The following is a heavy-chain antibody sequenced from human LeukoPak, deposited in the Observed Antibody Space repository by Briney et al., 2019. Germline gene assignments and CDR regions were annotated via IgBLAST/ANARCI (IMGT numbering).Heavy chain of an antibody. CDR3: ARGIGLAAASHY. CDR1: GGSISSSSYY. V-gene: IGHV4-39*07. D-gene: IGHD6-13*01. Sequence: SETLSLTCTVSGGSISSSSYYWGWIRQPPGKGLEWIGSIYYSGSTYYNPSLKSRVTISVDRSKNQFSLKLSSVTAADTAVYYCARGIGLAAASHYWGQGTLVTVSS. CDR2: IYYSGST. J-gene: IGHJ4*02.